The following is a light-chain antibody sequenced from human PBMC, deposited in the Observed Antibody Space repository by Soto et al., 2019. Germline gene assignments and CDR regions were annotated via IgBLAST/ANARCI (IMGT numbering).Light chain of an antibody. J-gene: IGKJ4*01. CDR1: QGIRSW. V-gene: IGKV1D-12*01. Sequence: DIQMTQSPSSVSASVGDRVTITCRASQGIRSWLAWYQQRPGKAPKLLISAASSLQRAVPSRFSGSGSGTDFTLTISSLQPADFATYYCQQSDTFPATLGGGTKVEIK. CDR2: AAS. CDR3: QQSDTFPAT.